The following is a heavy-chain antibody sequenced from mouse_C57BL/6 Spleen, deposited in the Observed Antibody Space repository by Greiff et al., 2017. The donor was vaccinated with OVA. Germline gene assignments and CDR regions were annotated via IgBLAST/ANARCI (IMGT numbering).Heavy chain of an antibody. V-gene: IGHV3-8*01. D-gene: IGHD2-2*01. CDR2: ISYSGST. J-gene: IGHJ4*01. CDR1: GYSITSDY. Sequence: EVKLQESGPGLAKPSQTLSLTCSVTGYSITSDYWNWIRKFPGNKLEYMGYISYSGSTYYNPSLKSRISITRDTSKNQYYLQLNSVTTEDTATYYCARYKENGYASYYYAMDYWGQGTSVTVSS. CDR3: ARYKENGYASYYYAMDY.